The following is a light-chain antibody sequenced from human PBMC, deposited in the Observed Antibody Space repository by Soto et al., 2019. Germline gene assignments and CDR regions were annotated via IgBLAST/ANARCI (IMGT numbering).Light chain of an antibody. CDR3: HQYSSSRRT. Sequence: IVLTQSPGTLSLSPGERATLSCRASQSVTSNYLAWYQQKPGQAPRLLIYGASSRATGIPDRFSGSGSGTDFTLTISRLEHEDFAVYYCHQYSSSRRTFGQGTKVDIK. J-gene: IGKJ1*01. CDR1: QSVTSNY. CDR2: GAS. V-gene: IGKV3-20*01.